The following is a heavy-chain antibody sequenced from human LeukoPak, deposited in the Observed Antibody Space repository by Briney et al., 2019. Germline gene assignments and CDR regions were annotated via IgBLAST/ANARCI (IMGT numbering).Heavy chain of an antibody. CDR1: GGSISSRSYY. CDR3: ARRKLELIDY. J-gene: IGHJ4*02. D-gene: IGHD1-7*01. Sequence: SETLSLTCTVSGGSISSRSYYWGWNRQPPGKGLEYIGSIYYSGSTYCNPSLKSRVTISVDTSKNQFSLKLSSVTAADTAVYYCARRKLELIDYWGQGTLVTVSS. V-gene: IGHV4-39*01. CDR2: IYYSGST.